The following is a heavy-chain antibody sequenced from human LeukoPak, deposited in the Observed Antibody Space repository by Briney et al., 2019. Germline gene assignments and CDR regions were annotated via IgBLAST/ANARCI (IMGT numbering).Heavy chain of an antibody. D-gene: IGHD3-22*01. J-gene: IGHJ4*02. CDR3: ARGYYDSSGYYRGFDY. V-gene: IGHV4-59*01. CDR1: GGSISGYY. CDR2: IYYSGST. Sequence: SETLSLTCTVSGGSISGYYCSWIRQPPGKGLEWLGYIYYSGSTNYNPSLESRVTLSVDTSKNQFSLKLSSVTAADTAVYYCARGYYDSSGYYRGFDYWGQGTLVTVSS.